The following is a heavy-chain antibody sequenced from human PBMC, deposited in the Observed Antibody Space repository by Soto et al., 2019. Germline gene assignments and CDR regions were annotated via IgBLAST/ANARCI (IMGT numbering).Heavy chain of an antibody. J-gene: IGHJ4*02. CDR1: GYTLADLN. CDR3: TSRVVMGALLY. CDR2: YIPDQGKL. D-gene: IGHD1-26*01. Sequence: ASVKVSCKVSGYTLADLNIHWVRQAPGKGLEWMGGYIPDQGKLVYAENFQGRVTMTEDASTDTAYMELNSLRFEDTAVYFCTSRVVMGALLYWGQGTLVTVSS. V-gene: IGHV1-24*01.